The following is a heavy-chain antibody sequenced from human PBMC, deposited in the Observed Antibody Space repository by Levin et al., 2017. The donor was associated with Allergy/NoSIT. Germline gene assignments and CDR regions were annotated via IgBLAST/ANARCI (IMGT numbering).Heavy chain of an antibody. CDR1: GFTFSSYS. D-gene: IGHD6-19*01. Sequence: HPGGSLRLSCAASGFTFSSYSMNWVRQAPGKGLEWVSYITSSSSTIYYADSVKGRFTISRDNAKNSLYLQMNSLGDEDTAVYYCARAAREYSSGWYGANFDYWGQGTLVTVSS. CDR3: ARAAREYSSGWYGANFDY. V-gene: IGHV3-48*02. J-gene: IGHJ4*02. CDR2: ITSSSSTI.